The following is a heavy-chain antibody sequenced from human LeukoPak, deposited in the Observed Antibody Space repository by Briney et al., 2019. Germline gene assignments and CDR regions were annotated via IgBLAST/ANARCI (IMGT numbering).Heavy chain of an antibody. D-gene: IGHD3-10*01. CDR3: ARERITMVRGVMNY. CDR1: GYTFTGYY. V-gene: IGHV1-2*02. CDR2: INPNSGGT. Sequence: ASVTVSCKASGYTFTGYYMHWVRQAPGQGLEWMGWINPNSGGTNYAQKFQGRVTMTRDTSISTAYMELSRLRSDDTAVYYCARERITMVRGVMNYWGQGTLVTVSS. J-gene: IGHJ4*02.